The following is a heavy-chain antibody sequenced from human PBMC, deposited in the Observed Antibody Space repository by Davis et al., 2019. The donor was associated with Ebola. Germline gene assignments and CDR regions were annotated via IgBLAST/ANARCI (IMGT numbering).Heavy chain of an antibody. CDR1: GGSISSYY. V-gene: IGHV4-34*01. J-gene: IGHJ4*02. Sequence: SETLSLTCTVSGGSISSYYWSWIRQPPGKGLEWIGEINHSGSTNYNPSLKSRVTISVDTSKNQFSLKLSSVTAADTAVYYCARGDVVVAATLDYWGQGTLVTVSS. D-gene: IGHD2-15*01. CDR3: ARGDVVVAATLDY. CDR2: INHSGST.